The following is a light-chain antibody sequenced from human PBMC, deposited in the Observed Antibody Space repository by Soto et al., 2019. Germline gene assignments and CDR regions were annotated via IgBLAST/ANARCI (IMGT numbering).Light chain of an antibody. CDR2: GAT. CDR3: HQYGSSPWT. V-gene: IGKV3-20*01. Sequence: EIVLTQSPGTLSLSPGERATLSCRAGQSVSSSALAWYQQKGGQPPRLLVFGATNRATGIPDRFSGSASGADFTLTITRLEPEDFAVYYCHQYGSSPWTFGQGTRVEIK. CDR1: QSVSSSA. J-gene: IGKJ1*01.